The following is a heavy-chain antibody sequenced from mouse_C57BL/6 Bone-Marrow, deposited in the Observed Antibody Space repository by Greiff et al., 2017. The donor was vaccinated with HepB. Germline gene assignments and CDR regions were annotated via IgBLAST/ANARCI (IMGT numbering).Heavy chain of an antibody. Sequence: EVMLVESGGGLVKPGGSLKLSCAASGFTFSSYAMSWVRQTPEKRLEWVATISDGGSYTYYPDNVKGRFTISRDNAKNNLYLQMSHLKSEDTAMYYCARGLWLRRGTYWGQGTLVTVSA. J-gene: IGHJ3*01. CDR2: ISDGGSYT. V-gene: IGHV5-4*03. D-gene: IGHD2-2*01. CDR3: ARGLWLRRGTY. CDR1: GFTFSSYA.